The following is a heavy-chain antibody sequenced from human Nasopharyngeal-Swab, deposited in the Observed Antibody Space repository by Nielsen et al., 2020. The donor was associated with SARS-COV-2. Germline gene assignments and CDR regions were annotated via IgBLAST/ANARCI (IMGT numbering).Heavy chain of an antibody. CDR1: GFTFSTFW. V-gene: IGHV3-7*03. CDR2: IKEDGSQK. J-gene: IGHJ4*02. Sequence: GESLKISCAVSGFTFSTFWMTWVRQAPGKGLEWVANIKEDGSQKYYLDSVKGRFTISRDNAKNSLYLQMNSPRAEDTAIYFCARAVAGATDYWGQGTLVTVSS. CDR3: ARAVAGATDY. D-gene: IGHD1-26*01.